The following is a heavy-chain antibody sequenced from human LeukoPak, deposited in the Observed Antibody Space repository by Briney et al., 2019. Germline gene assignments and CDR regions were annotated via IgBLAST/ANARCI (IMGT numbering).Heavy chain of an antibody. J-gene: IGHJ3*02. CDR3: ARGRYCSADICSGGDAFDI. Sequence: SETLSLTCTVSGGSINNYYWSWIRQPAGKGLEWIGRIYTRGSTNYNPSLKSRVAMSVDTSRNQFSLKLSSVTAADTAVYYCARGRYCSADICSGGDAFDIWGQGTMVSVSS. CDR1: GGSINNYY. D-gene: IGHD2-15*01. V-gene: IGHV4-4*07. CDR2: IYTRGST.